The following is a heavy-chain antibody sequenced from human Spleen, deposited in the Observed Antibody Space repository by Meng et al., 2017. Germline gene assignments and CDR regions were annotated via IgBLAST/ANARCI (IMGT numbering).Heavy chain of an antibody. CDR1: GYNFPDYY. CDR3: ARDESGGYYYGGMPFHY. V-gene: IGHV1-2*06. Sequence: ASVKVSCKPSGYNFPDYYIHWVRRAPGQGLEWMGRINPKSGDTHYAQKFQARVTMTGDTSISTAYMELSRLRSDDTAVYYCARDESGGYYYGGMPFHYWGQGTLVTVSS. CDR2: INPKSGDT. D-gene: IGHD3-22*01. J-gene: IGHJ4*02.